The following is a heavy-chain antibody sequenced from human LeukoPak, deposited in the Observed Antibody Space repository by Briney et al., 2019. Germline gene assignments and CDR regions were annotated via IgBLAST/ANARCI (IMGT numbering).Heavy chain of an antibody. CDR2: ISGSGGST. D-gene: IGHD6-13*01. CDR1: GFTFSSYA. J-gene: IGHJ4*02. V-gene: IGHV3-23*01. Sequence: PEGSLRLSCAASGFTFSSYAMSWVRQAPGNGLEWVSAISGSGGSTYYADSVKGRFTISRDNSKNTLYLQMNSLRAEDTAVYYCAKDSSSWPARGFDYWGQGTLVTVSS. CDR3: AKDSSSWPARGFDY.